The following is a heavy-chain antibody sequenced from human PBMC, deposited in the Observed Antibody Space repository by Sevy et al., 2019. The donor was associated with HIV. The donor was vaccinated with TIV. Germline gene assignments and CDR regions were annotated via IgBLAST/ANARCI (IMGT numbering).Heavy chain of an antibody. Sequence: WGSLRLSCAASGFTFSSYWMSWVRQAPGKGLEWVANIKQDGSEKYYVDSVKGRFTISRDNAKNSRYLQMNSLRAEDTAVYYCAISMSSSSLFDYWGQGTLVTVSS. D-gene: IGHD6-13*01. V-gene: IGHV3-7*03. CDR3: AISMSSSSLFDY. CDR1: GFTFSSYW. J-gene: IGHJ4*02. CDR2: IKQDGSEK.